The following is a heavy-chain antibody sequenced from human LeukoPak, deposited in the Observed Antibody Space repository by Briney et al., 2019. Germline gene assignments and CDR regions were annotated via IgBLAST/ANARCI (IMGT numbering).Heavy chain of an antibody. D-gene: IGHD3-16*01. Sequence: SDTLSLTYPVYGGCFSGYFWIWLRQPPGKELAVIVYIYDSGSTNYNPSLRGRVTISVDTSKFQFSLKLASVAAADTSLCACARVWSSRKAFDIWGQGTMVTVSS. CDR3: ARVWSSRKAFDI. J-gene: IGHJ3*02. CDR2: IYDSGST. CDR1: GGCFSGYF. V-gene: IGHV4-59*07.